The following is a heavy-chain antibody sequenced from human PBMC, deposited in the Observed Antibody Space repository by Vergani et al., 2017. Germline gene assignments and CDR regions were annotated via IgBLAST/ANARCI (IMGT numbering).Heavy chain of an antibody. CDR3: TTEGGYDPHYYYYYDGMDV. J-gene: IGHJ6*02. V-gene: IGHV3-15*01. D-gene: IGHD5-12*01. CDR1: GFTFSNAW. Sequence: EVQLVESGGGLVKPGGSLRLSCAASGFTFSNAWMSWVRQAPGKGLEWVSRIKSKTDGGTTDYAAPVKGRFTISRDDSKNTLYLQMNSLKTEDTAVYYCTTEGGYDPHYYYYYDGMDVWGQGTTVTVSS. CDR2: IKSKTDGGTT.